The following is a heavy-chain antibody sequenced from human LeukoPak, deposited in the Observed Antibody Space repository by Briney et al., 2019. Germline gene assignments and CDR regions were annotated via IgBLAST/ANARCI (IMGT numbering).Heavy chain of an antibody. CDR1: GGTFSSYA. CDR3: ASRAVAGTRLYWYFDL. D-gene: IGHD6-19*01. CDR2: IIPIFGTA. J-gene: IGHJ2*01. Sequence: SVKVSCKASGGTFSSYAISWVRQAPGQGLEWMGGIIPIFGTASYAQKFQGRVTITADKSTSTAYMELSSLRSEDTAVYYCASRAVAGTRLYWYFDLWGRGTLVTVSS. V-gene: IGHV1-69*06.